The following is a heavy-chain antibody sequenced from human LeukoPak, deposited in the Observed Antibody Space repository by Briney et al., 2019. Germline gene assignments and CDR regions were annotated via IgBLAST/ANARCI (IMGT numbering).Heavy chain of an antibody. D-gene: IGHD6-19*01. CDR1: GYSFSSYW. CDR2: IYPGDSDT. CDR3: ARRGRFSSGWHFDY. J-gene: IGHJ4*02. V-gene: IGHV5-51*01. Sequence: GESLQISCKGSGYSFSSYWIGWVRQLPGKGLEWMGIIYPGDSDTRYSPSFQGQVTISVDTPISTAYLQWSSLKASDTAMYYCARRGRFSSGWHFDYWGQGTLVTVSS.